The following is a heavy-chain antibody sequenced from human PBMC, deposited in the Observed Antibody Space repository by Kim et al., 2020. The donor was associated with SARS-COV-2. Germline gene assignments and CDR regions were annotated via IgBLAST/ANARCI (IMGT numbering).Heavy chain of an antibody. CDR1: GYTLTELS. Sequence: ASVKVSCKVSGYTLTELSMHWVRQAPGKGLEWMGGFDPEDGETIYAQKFQGRVTMTEDTSTDTAYMKVSSLRSEDTAVYYCATGVAVAGTPNSYYYYYGMDVWGQGTTVTVSS. CDR2: FDPEDGET. J-gene: IGHJ6*02. D-gene: IGHD6-19*01. V-gene: IGHV1-24*01. CDR3: ATGVAVAGTPNSYYYYYGMDV.